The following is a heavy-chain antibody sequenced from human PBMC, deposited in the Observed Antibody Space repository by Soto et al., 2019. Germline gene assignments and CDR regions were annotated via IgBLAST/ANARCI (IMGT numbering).Heavy chain of an antibody. D-gene: IGHD3-9*01. J-gene: IGHJ4*02. CDR2: ISGGGGST. CDR3: AKTETFNGYYNAFDY. CDR1: GFSFAGYA. Sequence: PGGSLRLSCAASGFSFAGYALTWVRLAPGKGLEWVASISGGGGSTYYTDSVKGRFSISRDNSNRVVYLQMGSLTAGDTAVYYCAKTETFNGYYNAFDYCGQGTRVTVSS. V-gene: IGHV3-23*01.